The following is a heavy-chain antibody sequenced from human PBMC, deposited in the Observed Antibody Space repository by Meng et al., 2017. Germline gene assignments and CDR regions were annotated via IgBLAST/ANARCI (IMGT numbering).Heavy chain of an antibody. CDR1: GGTFSSYA. Sequence: GQSVEDGAAVKKPGSSVKVSCKASGGTFSSYAISWVRQAPGQGLEWMGGIIPIFGTANYAQKFQGRVTITADKSTSTAYMELSSLRSEDTAVYYCAVTYYYDSSGYYYNFDYWGQGTLVTVSS. V-gene: IGHV1-69*06. J-gene: IGHJ4*02. CDR3: AVTYYYDSSGYYYNFDY. D-gene: IGHD3-22*01. CDR2: IIPIFGTA.